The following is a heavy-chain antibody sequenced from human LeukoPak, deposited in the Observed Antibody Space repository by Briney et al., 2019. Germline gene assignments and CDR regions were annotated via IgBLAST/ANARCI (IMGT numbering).Heavy chain of an antibody. V-gene: IGHV3-30*18. Sequence: TGGSLRLSCAASGITFSNYGMHWVRQAPGKGLEWVAIISYDGSNKYYADSVKGRCTISREDSKNTVYLQMNSLRAEDTAVYYCAKVGLRFGDLLGYGLDVWGQGTTVTVSS. CDR1: GITFSNYG. D-gene: IGHD3-10*01. J-gene: IGHJ6*02. CDR2: ISYDGSNK. CDR3: AKVGLRFGDLLGYGLDV.